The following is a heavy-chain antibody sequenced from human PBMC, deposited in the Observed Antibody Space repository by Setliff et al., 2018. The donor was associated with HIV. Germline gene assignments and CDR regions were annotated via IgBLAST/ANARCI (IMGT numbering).Heavy chain of an antibody. CDR1: GDSISSYS. CDR2: VYASGET. V-gene: IGHV4-59*12. CDR3: AKDKTEGAMGH. D-gene: IGHD1-26*01. J-gene: IGHJ4*02. Sequence: SETLSLTCTVSGDSISSYSWNWIRQPPGRGLEWIGYVYASGETNYNPSLKSRVTMSVDTSKNQFSLKLSSVTAADTAVYYCAKDKTEGAMGHWGQGTLVTVSS.